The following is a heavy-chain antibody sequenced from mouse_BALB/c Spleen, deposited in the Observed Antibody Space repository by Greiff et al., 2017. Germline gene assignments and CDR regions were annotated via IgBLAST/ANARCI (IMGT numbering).Heavy chain of an antibody. J-gene: IGHJ3*01. V-gene: IGHV3-6*02. Sequence: VQLKESGPGLVKPSQSLSLTCSVTGYSITSGYYWNWIRQFPGNKLEWMGYISYDGSNNYNPSLKNRISITRDTSKNQFFLKLNSVTTEDTATYYCAREGAYDYDPWFAYWGQGTLVTVSA. CDR1: GYSITSGYY. CDR3: AREGAYDYDPWFAY. CDR2: ISYDGSN. D-gene: IGHD2-4*01.